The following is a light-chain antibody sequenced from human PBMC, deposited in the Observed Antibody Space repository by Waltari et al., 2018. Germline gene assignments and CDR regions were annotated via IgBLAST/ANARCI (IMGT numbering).Light chain of an antibody. V-gene: IGLV2-14*02. Sequence: WYQHRPDKAPRRIIYDAVKRPSGVSNRFSGSMSGYTASLTISGLQAEDEADYYCCSYTSSDTYVFGSGTTVTVL. CDR3: CSYTSSDTYV. J-gene: IGLJ1*01. CDR2: DAV.